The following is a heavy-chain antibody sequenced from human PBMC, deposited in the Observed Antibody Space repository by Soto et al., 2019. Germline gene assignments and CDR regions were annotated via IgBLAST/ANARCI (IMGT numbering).Heavy chain of an antibody. CDR3: ARGPGSGSYYTVYYGMDV. CDR1: GGSISSGDYY. V-gene: IGHV4-30-4*01. J-gene: IGHJ6*02. CDR2: IYYSGST. D-gene: IGHD3-10*01. Sequence: PSETLSLTCTVSGGSISSGDYYWSWIRQPPGKGLEWIGYIYYSGSTYYNPSLKSRATISVDTSKNQFSLKLSSVTAADTAVYYCARGPGSGSYYTVYYGMDVWGQGTTVTVSS.